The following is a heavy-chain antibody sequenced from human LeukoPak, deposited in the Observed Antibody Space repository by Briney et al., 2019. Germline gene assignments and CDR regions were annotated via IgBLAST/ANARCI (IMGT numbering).Heavy chain of an antibody. CDR3: AKRNSNYFFDY. D-gene: IGHD1/OR15-1a*01. J-gene: IGHJ4*02. CDR2: ISGNGGST. CDR1: GFTFSNSA. V-gene: IGHV3-23*01. Sequence: PGGSLRLSCAASGFTFSNSAMSWVRQAPGKGLEWVSAISGNGGSTYYADSVKGRFTISRDNSKNMLYLQMNSLRAEDTAVYYCAKRNSNYFFDYWGQGTLVTVSS.